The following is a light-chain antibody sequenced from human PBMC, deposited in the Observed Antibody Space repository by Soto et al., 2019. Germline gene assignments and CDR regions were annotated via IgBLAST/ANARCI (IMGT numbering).Light chain of an antibody. CDR1: QTVRNNY. CDR2: DAS. Sequence: EFVLTQSPGTLSLSPGERATLSCRASQTVRNNYLAWYQQKPGQAPRLLIYDASSRATGIPDRFSGGGSGTDFTLTISRLEPEDFAVYYCQQYGSSGMFGQGTKVDSK. V-gene: IGKV3-20*01. CDR3: QQYGSSGM. J-gene: IGKJ1*01.